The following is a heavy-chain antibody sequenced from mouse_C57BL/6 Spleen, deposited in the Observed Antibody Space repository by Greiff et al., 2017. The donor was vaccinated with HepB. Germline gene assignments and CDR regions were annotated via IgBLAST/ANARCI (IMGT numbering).Heavy chain of an antibody. CDR3: ARGGDWEDYAMDY. CDR1: GFTFSDYG. Sequence: DVKLQESGGGLVKPGGSLKLSCAASGFTFSDYGMHWVRQAPEKGLEWVAYISSGSSTIYYADTVKGRFTISRDNAKNTLFLQMTSLRSEDTAMYYCARGGDWEDYAMDYWGQGTSVTVSS. CDR2: ISSGSSTI. J-gene: IGHJ4*01. D-gene: IGHD4-1*01. V-gene: IGHV5-17*01.